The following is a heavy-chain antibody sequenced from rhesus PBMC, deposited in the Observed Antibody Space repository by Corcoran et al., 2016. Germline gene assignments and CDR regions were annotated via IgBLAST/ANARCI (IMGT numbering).Heavy chain of an antibody. CDR3: ARSGYSSWYLDAFDF. D-gene: IGHD6-13*01. Sequence: EVQLVETGGGLVQPGGSLKLSCAASGFTFSSYCMSWVRQAPGNGLEWVSAINSGWRITYYADSVKGRFNISRDNSKNTLSLQMNSLRAEDTAVYYCARSGYSSWYLDAFDFWGQGLRVTVSS. J-gene: IGHJ3*01. V-gene: IGHV3S5*01. CDR2: INSGWRIT. CDR1: GFTFSSYC.